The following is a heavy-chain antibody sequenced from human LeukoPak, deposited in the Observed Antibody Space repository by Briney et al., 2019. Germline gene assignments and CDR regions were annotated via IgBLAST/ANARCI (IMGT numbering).Heavy chain of an antibody. V-gene: IGHV3-23*01. J-gene: IGHJ4*02. Sequence: GGSLRLSCAASGFTFSSYAMSWVRQAPGKGLEWVSPISGSGGSTYYADSVKGRFTISRDNSKNTLYLQMNSLRAEDTAVYYCAKGLGITMIVAVIWSLDYWGQGTLVTVSS. CDR3: AKGLGITMIVAVIWSLDY. D-gene: IGHD3-22*01. CDR1: GFTFSSYA. CDR2: ISGSGGST.